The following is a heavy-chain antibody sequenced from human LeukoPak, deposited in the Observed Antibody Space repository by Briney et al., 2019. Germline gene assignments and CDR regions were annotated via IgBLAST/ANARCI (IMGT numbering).Heavy chain of an antibody. J-gene: IGHJ5*02. Sequence: ASVKVSCKVSGYTFTELSMHWVRQAPGKGLEWMGGFDPEDGGTIYAQKFQGRVTMTEDTSTDTAYMELSSLRSEDTAVYYCATQAGEDNWFDPWGQGTLVTVSS. CDR2: FDPEDGGT. V-gene: IGHV1-24*01. CDR1: GYTFTELS. D-gene: IGHD3-10*01. CDR3: ATQAGEDNWFDP.